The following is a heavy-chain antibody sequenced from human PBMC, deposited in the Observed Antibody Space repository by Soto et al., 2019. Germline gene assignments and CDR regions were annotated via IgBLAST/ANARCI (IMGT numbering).Heavy chain of an antibody. Sequence: EVQLLESGGGLVQPGGSLRLSCAASGLIFGTYAMSWVRQAPEKGLEWVSSISASGGSTYYADSVKGRFTISRDNSKNTLYLQMNSLRAEDTAVYYCAKDHPQGGWYYEWDYYGMDVWGQGTTVTVSS. D-gene: IGHD6-19*01. CDR1: GLIFGTYA. V-gene: IGHV3-23*01. CDR2: ISASGGST. CDR3: AKDHPQGGWYYEWDYYGMDV. J-gene: IGHJ6*02.